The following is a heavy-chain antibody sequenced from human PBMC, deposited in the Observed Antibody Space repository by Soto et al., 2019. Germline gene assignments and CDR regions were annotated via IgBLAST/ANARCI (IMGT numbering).Heavy chain of an antibody. CDR1: GFTFSSYA. D-gene: IGHD4-4*01. V-gene: IGHV3-23*01. J-gene: IGHJ3*02. Sequence: PGGSLTLSCAASGFTFSSYAMSWVRQAPGKGLEWVSAISGSGGSTYYADSVKGRFTISRDNSKNTLYLQMNSLRAEDTAVYYCANFLQPHPDAFDIWGQGTMVTVSS. CDR3: ANFLQPHPDAFDI. CDR2: ISGSGGST.